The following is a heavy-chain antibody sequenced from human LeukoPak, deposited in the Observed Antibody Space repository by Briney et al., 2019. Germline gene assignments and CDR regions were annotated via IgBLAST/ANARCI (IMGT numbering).Heavy chain of an antibody. CDR3: ARNDYGGSVGY. Sequence: GGSLRLSCAASGFTFSSYWMSWVRQAPGKGLEWVAVISYDGSFKHYADSVKGRFTISRDNSKNTVYLQMNSLRGEDTAVYYCARNDYGGSVGYWGQGTLVTVSS. D-gene: IGHD4-23*01. V-gene: IGHV3-30-3*01. CDR2: ISYDGSFK. CDR1: GFTFSSYW. J-gene: IGHJ4*02.